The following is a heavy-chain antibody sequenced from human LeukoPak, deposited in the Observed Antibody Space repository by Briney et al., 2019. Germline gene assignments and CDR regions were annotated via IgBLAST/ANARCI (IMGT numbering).Heavy chain of an antibody. Sequence: SQTLSLTCTVSGGSINSGDYYWSWIRQPPGKGLEWIGYIYYSGSTYYNPSLKSRVTISVDTSKNQFSLKLSSVTAADTAVYYCATYCSSTSCYTVDAFDIWGQGTMVTVSS. J-gene: IGHJ3*02. V-gene: IGHV4-30-4*01. CDR3: ATYCSSTSCYTVDAFDI. CDR2: IYYSGST. D-gene: IGHD2-2*02. CDR1: GGSINSGDYY.